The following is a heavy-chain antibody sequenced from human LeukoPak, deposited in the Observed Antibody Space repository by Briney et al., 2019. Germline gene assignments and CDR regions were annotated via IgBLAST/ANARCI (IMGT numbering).Heavy chain of an antibody. D-gene: IGHD3-10*01. V-gene: IGHV4-39*01. Sequence: SETLSLTCTVSGGSISSSSYYWGWIRQPPGKGLEWIGSIYYSGSTYYNPSLKSRVTISVDTSKNQFSLKLSSVTAADTAVYYCARLAYGGSGTLWRDCWGQGTLVTVYS. J-gene: IGHJ4*02. CDR1: GGSISSSSYY. CDR3: ARLAYGGSGTLWRDC. CDR2: IYYSGST.